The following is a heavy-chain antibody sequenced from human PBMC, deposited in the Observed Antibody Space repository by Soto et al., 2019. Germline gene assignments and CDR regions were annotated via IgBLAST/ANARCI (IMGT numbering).Heavy chain of an antibody. V-gene: IGHV3-23*01. D-gene: IGHD1-1*01. J-gene: IGHJ5*02. CDR2: ITGSGDIT. Sequence: EVQLLESGGGLVQPGGSLRLSCAASGFTFSSYAMSWVRQPPGKGPEWVSTITGSGDITYYTDSVKGRFTISRDNSKNTLFLQMNSLRAEDTAVYFCAKDWASQQYNWFDPWGQGTLVTVSS. CDR1: GFTFSSYA. CDR3: AKDWASQQYNWFDP.